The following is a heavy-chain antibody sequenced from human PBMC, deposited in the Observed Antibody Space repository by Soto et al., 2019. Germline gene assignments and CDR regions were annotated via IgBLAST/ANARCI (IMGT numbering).Heavy chain of an antibody. CDR1: GGSISSYY. J-gene: IGHJ5*02. V-gene: IGHV4-59*01. CDR3: ARDNNYGDYNWFDP. Sequence: SETLSLTCTVSGGSISSYYWSWIRQPPGKGLEWIGYIYYSGSTNYNPSLKSRVTISVDTSKNQFSLKLSSVTAADTAVYYCARDNNYGDYNWFDPRGQGTLVTVSS. D-gene: IGHD4-17*01. CDR2: IYYSGST.